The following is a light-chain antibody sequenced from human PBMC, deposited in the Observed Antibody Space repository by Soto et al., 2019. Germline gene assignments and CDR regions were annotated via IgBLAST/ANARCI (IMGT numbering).Light chain of an antibody. CDR3: MQALQIPYT. CDR1: QTLLSRIVFTY. V-gene: IGKV2-28*01. J-gene: IGKJ2*01. Sequence: MVMTQSPLHLPVTPGEPASISCRSSQTLLSRIVFTYLEWYVQKPGQSPRVLIYWGSNRASRVPDRFIGTVPGSAFTLTISRVETEDVGVYYSMQALQIPYTLGQGNKV. CDR2: WGS.